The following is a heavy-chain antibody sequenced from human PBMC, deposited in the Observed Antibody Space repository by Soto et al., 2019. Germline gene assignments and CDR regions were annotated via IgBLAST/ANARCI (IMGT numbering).Heavy chain of an antibody. CDR3: ATGGYSSGWAYNWFDP. CDR2: FDPEDGET. CDR1: GYTLTELS. Sequence: QVQLVQSGAEVKKPGASVKVSCKVSGYTLTELSMHWVRQAPGKGLEWMGGFDPEDGETIYAQKFQGRVTMTEDTSTDTAYMELSSLRSEDTAVYYCATGGYSSGWAYNWFDPWGQGTLVTVSS. D-gene: IGHD6-19*01. V-gene: IGHV1-24*01. J-gene: IGHJ5*02.